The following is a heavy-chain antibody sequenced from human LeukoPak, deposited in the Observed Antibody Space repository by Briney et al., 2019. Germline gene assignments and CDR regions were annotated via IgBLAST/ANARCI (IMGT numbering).Heavy chain of an antibody. CDR3: ARRRESSGLIFDY. V-gene: IGHV1-69*05. CDR2: IIPIFGTA. J-gene: IGHJ4*02. Sequence: SVKISCKASGSTFSSYAISWVRQAPGQGLEWMGRIIPIFGTANYAQKFQGRVTITTDESTSTAYMELSSLRSEDTAVYHCARRRESSGLIFDYWGQGTLVTVSS. D-gene: IGHD6-19*01. CDR1: GSTFSSYA.